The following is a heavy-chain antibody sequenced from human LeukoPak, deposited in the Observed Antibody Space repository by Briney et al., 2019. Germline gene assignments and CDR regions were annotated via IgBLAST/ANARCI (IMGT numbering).Heavy chain of an antibody. J-gene: IGHJ4*02. CDR1: GFTFSNYG. CDR2: ISYDGSKK. Sequence: GSLRLSCAVSGFTFSNYGMHWVRQAPGKGLEWVAVISYDGSKKYYADSVKARFTISRDNSKNTLYLQMNSLRAEDTAVYYCAKAGGAYSSTYYFHYWGQGTLVTVSS. V-gene: IGHV3-30*18. D-gene: IGHD6-6*01. CDR3: AKAGGAYSSTYYFHY.